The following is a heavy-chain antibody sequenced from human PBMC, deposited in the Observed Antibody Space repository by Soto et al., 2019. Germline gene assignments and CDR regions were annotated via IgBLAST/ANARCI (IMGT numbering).Heavy chain of an antibody. J-gene: IGHJ5*02. Sequence: ASVKVSCKASGYTFTSYAMNWVRQAPGQGLEWMGWINTNTGNPTYAQGFTGRFVFSLDTSVSTAYLQICSLKAEDTAVYYCARGGYCSSTSCHPGRDWFDPSGPGILLTLSS. D-gene: IGHD2-2*01. CDR3: ARGGYCSSTSCHPGRDWFDP. CDR2: INTNTGNP. V-gene: IGHV7-4-1*01. CDR1: GYTFTSYA.